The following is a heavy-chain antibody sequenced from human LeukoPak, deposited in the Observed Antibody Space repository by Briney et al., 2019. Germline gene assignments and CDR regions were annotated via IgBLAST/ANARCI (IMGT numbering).Heavy chain of an antibody. Sequence: SGGSLRLSCAASGFTFSSYWMHWGRHAPGKGLVWVSRINSDGSSTSYADSVKGRFTISRDNAKKSLDPQMNSLRAEDTAVYYCARSGHSNGWYYFDYWGLGALVTVSS. D-gene: IGHD6-19*01. CDR2: INSDGSST. CDR1: GFTFSSYW. CDR3: ARSGHSNGWYYFDY. J-gene: IGHJ4*02. V-gene: IGHV3-74*01.